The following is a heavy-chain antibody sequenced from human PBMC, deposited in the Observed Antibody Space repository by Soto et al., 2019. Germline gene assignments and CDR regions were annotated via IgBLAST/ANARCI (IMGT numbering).Heavy chain of an antibody. D-gene: IGHD2-15*01. J-gene: IGHJ6*02. V-gene: IGHV6-1*01. CDR3: ARSEEDSDYYYYGMDV. CDR1: GDTVSSNSVA. CDR2: TYYRSRWYS. Sequence: PSQTLSRTCVGSGDTVSSNSVAWNWVRQSPSRGLEWLGRTYYRSRWYSDYAVSVRSRIDINADTSKNQVSLQLNSVTPEDTAVYYCARSEEDSDYYYYGMDVWGQGTTVTVSS.